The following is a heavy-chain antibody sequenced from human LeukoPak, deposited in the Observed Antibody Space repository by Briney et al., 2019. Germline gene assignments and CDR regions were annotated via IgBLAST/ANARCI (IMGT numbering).Heavy chain of an antibody. CDR1: GGTFSSYA. CDR3: ASLYCGGDCYPWGAFDI. V-gene: IGHV1-69*04. J-gene: IGHJ3*02. D-gene: IGHD2-21*02. CDR2: IIPILGIA. Sequence: ASVKVSCKASGGTFSSYAISWVRQAPGQGLEWMGRIIPILGIANYAQKFQGRVTMTTDTSTSTAYMELRSLRSDDTAVYYCASLYCGGDCYPWGAFDIWGQGTMVTVSS.